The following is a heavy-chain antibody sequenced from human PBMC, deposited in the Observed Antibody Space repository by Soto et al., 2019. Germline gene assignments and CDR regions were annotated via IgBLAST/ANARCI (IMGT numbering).Heavy chain of an antibody. Sequence: GGSLRLSCAASGFTFSTYAISWVRQAPGKGLEWVSGIAGGGYSTYYADSVKGRFTISRDNSKSTVFLQMNSLRAEDTAIYYCAKPYGGFAFDIWGQGTMVTVSS. CDR3: AKPYGGFAFDI. CDR1: GFTFSTYA. V-gene: IGHV3-23*01. D-gene: IGHD4-17*01. CDR2: IAGGGYST. J-gene: IGHJ3*02.